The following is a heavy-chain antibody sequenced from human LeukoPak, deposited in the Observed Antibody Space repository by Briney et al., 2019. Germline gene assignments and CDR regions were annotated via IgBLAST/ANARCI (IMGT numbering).Heavy chain of an antibody. Sequence: GASVKVSCKASGFTFTSSAVQWVRQARGQRLEWIGWIVVGSGNTNYAQKFQERVTITRDMPTSTAYMELSSLRSEDTAVYYCAAGVPYYDFWSGPRQSEDYYYYYMDVWGKGTTVTVSS. CDR3: AAGVPYYDFWSGPRQSEDYYYYYMDV. V-gene: IGHV1-58*01. CDR1: GFTFTSSA. J-gene: IGHJ6*03. D-gene: IGHD3-3*01. CDR2: IVVGSGNT.